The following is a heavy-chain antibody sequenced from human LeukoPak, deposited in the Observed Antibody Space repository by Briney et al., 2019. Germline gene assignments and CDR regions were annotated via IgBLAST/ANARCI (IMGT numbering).Heavy chain of an antibody. CDR2: ISGYNGNT. Sequence: ASVKVSCKGSGYTFTSYGISWVRQAPGQGLEWMGWISGYNGNTNYAQKLQGRVTMTTDTSTSTAYMELRSLRSDDSAVYYCARDATYYYDSSGYYGKYWGQGTLVTVSS. CDR3: ARDATYYYDSSGYYGKY. D-gene: IGHD3-22*01. V-gene: IGHV1-18*01. CDR1: GYTFTSYG. J-gene: IGHJ4*02.